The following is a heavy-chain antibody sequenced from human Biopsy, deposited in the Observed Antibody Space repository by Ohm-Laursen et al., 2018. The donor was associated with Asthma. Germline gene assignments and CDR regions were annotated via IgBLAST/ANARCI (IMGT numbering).Heavy chain of an antibody. V-gene: IGHV3-64D*08. CDR3: VKDHSAGYYYFDD. Sequence: SLRLSCSALGFTFSSYSMHWVRQAPGRGPEYVSFIATDGSNKFYADSVKDRFTVSRDNSKHTLYLHMTGLRADDTGVYYCVKDHSAGYYYFDDWGQGAQVTVSS. D-gene: IGHD2-21*01. CDR1: GFTFSSYS. J-gene: IGHJ4*02. CDR2: IATDGSNK.